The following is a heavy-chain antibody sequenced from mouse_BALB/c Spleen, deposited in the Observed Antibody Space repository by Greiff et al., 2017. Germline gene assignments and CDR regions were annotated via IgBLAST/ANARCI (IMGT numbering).Heavy chain of an antibody. Sequence: QVQLQQSGAELARPGASVKLSCKASGFTFTSYWMQWVKQRPGQGLEWIGAIYPGDGDTRYTQKFKGKATLTADKSSNTAYMQLSSLASEDSAVYYCAIDNYDSSYGYFDDWGAGTTVTVSS. CDR3: AIDNYDSSYGYFDD. J-gene: IGHJ1*01. CDR1: GFTFTSYW. D-gene: IGHD1-1*01. V-gene: IGHV1-87*01. CDR2: IYPGDGDT.